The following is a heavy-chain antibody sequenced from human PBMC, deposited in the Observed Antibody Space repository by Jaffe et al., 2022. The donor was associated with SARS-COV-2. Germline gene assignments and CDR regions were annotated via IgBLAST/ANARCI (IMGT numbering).Heavy chain of an antibody. Sequence: EVQLVQSGAEVKKPGESLKISCKGSGYSFTSYWIGWVRQMPGKGLEWMGIIYPGDSDTRYSPSFQGQVTISADKSISTAYLQWSSLKASDTAMYYCARQGYGGGFRGPIDYYYGMDVWGQGTTVTVSS. CDR2: IYPGDSDT. CDR1: GYSFTSYW. D-gene: IGHD3-10*01. J-gene: IGHJ6*02. CDR3: ARQGYGGGFRGPIDYYYGMDV. V-gene: IGHV5-51*01.